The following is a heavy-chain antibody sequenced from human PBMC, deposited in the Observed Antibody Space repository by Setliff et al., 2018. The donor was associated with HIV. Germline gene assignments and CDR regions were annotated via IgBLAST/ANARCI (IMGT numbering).Heavy chain of an antibody. Sequence: SETLSLTCSVSGASIITGPHYWGWIRQSPGKGLEWIGHIDSRGSVHVNPSLGSRVTVSLDTSQNHFSLTLNSVTAADTAVYYCAREADHIWRYYLDYWGRGTLVTVSS. V-gene: IGHV4-39*02. CDR3: AREADHIWRYYLDY. CDR2: IDSRGSV. J-gene: IGHJ4*02. CDR1: GASIITGPHY. D-gene: IGHD3-10*01.